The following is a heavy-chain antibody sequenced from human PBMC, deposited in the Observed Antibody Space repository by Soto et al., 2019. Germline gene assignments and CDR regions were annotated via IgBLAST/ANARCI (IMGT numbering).Heavy chain of an antibody. Sequence: SETQSLTCAVSGGSISSSNWWSWVRQPPGKGLEWIGEIYHSGSTNYNPSLKSRVTISVDKSKNQFSLKLSSVTAADTAVYYCARDPVSGSGWSYFDYWGQGTLVTVSS. J-gene: IGHJ4*02. V-gene: IGHV4-4*02. CDR1: GGSISSSNW. D-gene: IGHD6-19*01. CDR3: ARDPVSGSGWSYFDY. CDR2: IYHSGST.